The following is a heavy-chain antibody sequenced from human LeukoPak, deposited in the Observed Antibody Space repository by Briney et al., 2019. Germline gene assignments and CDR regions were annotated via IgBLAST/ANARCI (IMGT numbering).Heavy chain of an antibody. D-gene: IGHD6-19*01. J-gene: IGHJ4*02. CDR2: ISSSSSYI. V-gene: IGHV3-21*01. CDR3: ARDPAESLVGYYDY. Sequence: GGSLRLSCAASGFTFSIYSMNWVRQAPGKGLEWVSSISSSSSYIYYADSVKGRFTISRDNAKNSLYLQMNSLRAEDTAVYYCARDPAESLVGYYDYWGQGTLVTVSS. CDR1: GFTFSIYS.